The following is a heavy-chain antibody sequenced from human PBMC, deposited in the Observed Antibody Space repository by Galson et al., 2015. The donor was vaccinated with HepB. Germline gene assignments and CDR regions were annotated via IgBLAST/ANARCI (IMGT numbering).Heavy chain of an antibody. CDR1: GYTFTGYY. Sequence: SVKVSCKASGYTFTGYYMHWVRQAPGQGLEWMGRINPNSGGTNYAQKFQGRVTMTRDTSISTAYMELSRLRSDDTAVYYCALAAAGIDRENWFDPWGQGTLVTVSS. D-gene: IGHD6-13*01. J-gene: IGHJ5*02. CDR3: ALAAAGIDRENWFDP. CDR2: INPNSGGT. V-gene: IGHV1-2*06.